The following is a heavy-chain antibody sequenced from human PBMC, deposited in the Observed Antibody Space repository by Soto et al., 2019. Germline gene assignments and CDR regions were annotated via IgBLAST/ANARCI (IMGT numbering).Heavy chain of an antibody. V-gene: IGHV2-5*02. CDR3: AHPLPPWGGMDV. D-gene: IGHD7-27*01. J-gene: IGHJ6*02. CDR1: GFSLSTSGVG. Sequence: QITLKESGPTLVKPTQTLTLTCTFSGFSLSTSGVGVGGLRRPPGKDLEWLALIYWDDDKRYSPSLKRSLTITNDPSKNQVVLTMTNMDPVDTATYYCAHPLPPWGGMDVWGQGTTVTVSS. CDR2: IYWDDDK.